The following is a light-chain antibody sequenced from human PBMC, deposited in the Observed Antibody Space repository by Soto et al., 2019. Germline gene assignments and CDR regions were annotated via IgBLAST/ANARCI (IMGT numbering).Light chain of an antibody. V-gene: IGKV4-1*01. CDR3: QQYYSSPIT. CDR2: WAS. CDR1: LTVLYSSNNKNY. J-gene: IGKJ5*01. Sequence: DIVMTQSPDSLGVSLGERATINCKSSLTVLYSSNNKNYLAWYQQKPRQPPKLLIYWASTRESGVPDRFSGSGSGTDFTLTISSLQAEDVAVYYCQQYYSSPITFGQGTRLEIK.